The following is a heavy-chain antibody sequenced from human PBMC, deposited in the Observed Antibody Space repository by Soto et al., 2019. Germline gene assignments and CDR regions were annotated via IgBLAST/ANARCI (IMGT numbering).Heavy chain of an antibody. D-gene: IGHD1-26*01. CDR3: ERVGRDYGMDV. CDR1: GFTFSSYW. Sequence: GGSLRLSCAASGFTFSSYWMSWVRQAPGKGLEWVANIKQDGSEKYYVDSVKGRFTISRDNTKNSLYLQMNSLRAEDTAVYYCERVGRDYGMDVWGQGTTVTVYS. CDR2: IKQDGSEK. V-gene: IGHV3-7*03. J-gene: IGHJ6*02.